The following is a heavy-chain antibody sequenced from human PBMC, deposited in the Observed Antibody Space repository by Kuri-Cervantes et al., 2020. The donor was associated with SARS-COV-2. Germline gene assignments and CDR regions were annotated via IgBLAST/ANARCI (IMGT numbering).Heavy chain of an antibody. CDR2: ISSSGSTI. J-gene: IGHJ4*02. D-gene: IGHD3-3*01. CDR3: AKVETASLDY. CDR1: GFTFSSYE. Sequence: CAASGFTFSSYEMNWVRQAPGKGLERVSYISSSGSTIYYADSVKGRFTISRDNSKNSLYLEMNSLRPEDTAVYYCAKVETASLDYWGQGTLVTVSS. V-gene: IGHV3-48*03.